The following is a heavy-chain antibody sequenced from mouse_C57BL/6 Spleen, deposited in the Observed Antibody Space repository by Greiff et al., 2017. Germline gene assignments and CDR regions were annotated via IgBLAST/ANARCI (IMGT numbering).Heavy chain of an antibody. D-gene: IGHD2-4*01. CDR3: AREGYDYDSLDY. J-gene: IGHJ2*01. V-gene: IGHV1-64*01. Sequence: QVQLQQSGAELVKPGASVKLSCKASGYTFTSYWMHWVKQRPGQGLEWIGMIHPNSGSTNYNEKFKSKATLTVDKSSSTAYMQLSSLTSEDSAVYYCAREGYDYDSLDYWGQGTTLTVSS. CDR1: GYTFTSYW. CDR2: IHPNSGST.